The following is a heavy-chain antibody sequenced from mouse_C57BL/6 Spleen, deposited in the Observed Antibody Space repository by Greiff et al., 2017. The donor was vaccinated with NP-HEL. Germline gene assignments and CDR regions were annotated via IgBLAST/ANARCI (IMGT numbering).Heavy chain of an antibody. Sequence: VQLQQSGPELVKPGASVKISCKASGYAFSSSWMNWVKQRPGKGLEWIGRIYPGDGDTNYNGKFKGKATLTADKSSSTAYMQLSSLTSEDSAVYCCARVPQNYAMDYWGQGTSVTVSS. CDR1: GYAFSSSW. J-gene: IGHJ4*01. CDR2: IYPGDGDT. CDR3: ARVPQNYAMDY. V-gene: IGHV1-82*01.